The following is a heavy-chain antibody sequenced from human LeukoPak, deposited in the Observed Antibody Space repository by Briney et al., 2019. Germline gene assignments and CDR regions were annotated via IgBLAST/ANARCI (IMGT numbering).Heavy chain of an antibody. D-gene: IGHD6-13*01. CDR2: INHSGST. J-gene: IGHJ5*02. CDR3: ARKGPAAGLSRWFDP. Sequence: SETLSLTCAVYGGSFSGYYWSWIRQPPGKGLEWIGEINHSGSTNYNPSLKSRVTISVDTPKNQFSLKLSSVTAADTAVYYCARKGPAAGLSRWFDPWGQGTLVTVSS. V-gene: IGHV4-34*01. CDR1: GGSFSGYY.